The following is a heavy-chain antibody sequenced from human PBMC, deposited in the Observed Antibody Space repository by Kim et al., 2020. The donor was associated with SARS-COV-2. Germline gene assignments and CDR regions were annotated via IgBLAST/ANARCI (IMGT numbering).Heavy chain of an antibody. CDR2: IKQDGSEK. D-gene: IGHD3-10*01. V-gene: IGHV3-7*03. CDR1: GFTFSSYW. CDR3: ARVLLVLDRFSVSGSRNDAFDI. J-gene: IGHJ3*02. Sequence: GGSLRLSCAASGFTFSSYWMSWVRQAPGKGLEWVANIKQDGSEKYYVDSVKGRFTISRDNAKNSLYLQMNSLRAEDTAVYYCARVLLVLDRFSVSGSRNDAFDIWGQGTMVTVSS.